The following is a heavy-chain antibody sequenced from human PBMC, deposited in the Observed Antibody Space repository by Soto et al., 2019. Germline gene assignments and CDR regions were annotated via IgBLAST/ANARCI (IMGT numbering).Heavy chain of an antibody. CDR1: GGTFSSYA. J-gene: IGHJ5*02. Sequence: QVQLVQSGAEVKKPGSSVKVSCKASGGTFSSYAISWVRQAPGQGLEWMGGIIPIFGTANYAQKFQGRVTITADESTSPAYMELRSLRSEDTAVYYCARDHTSAVAGEYHWFDPWGQGTLVTVSS. V-gene: IGHV1-69*12. CDR2: IIPIFGTA. D-gene: IGHD6-19*01. CDR3: ARDHTSAVAGEYHWFDP.